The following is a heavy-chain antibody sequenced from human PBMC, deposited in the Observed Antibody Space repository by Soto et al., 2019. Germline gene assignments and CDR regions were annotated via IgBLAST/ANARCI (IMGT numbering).Heavy chain of an antibody. CDR3: SRDPAFNGVNTNGYIDY. Sequence: PGGSLRLSCAASGFTFSSYAMNWVRQSPGKGLEGVSLISGSADRTYYTDSVKGRFTISRDNSMNTLYLQMSSLRAEDTAVYYCSRDPAFNGVNTNGYIDYWGQGXLVTVYS. CDR1: GFTFSSYA. CDR2: ISGSADRT. D-gene: IGHD2-8*01. J-gene: IGHJ4*02. V-gene: IGHV3-23*01.